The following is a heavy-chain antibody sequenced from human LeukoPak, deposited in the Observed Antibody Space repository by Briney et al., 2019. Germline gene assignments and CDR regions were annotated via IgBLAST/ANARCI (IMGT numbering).Heavy chain of an antibody. V-gene: IGHV1-3*01. CDR2: INAGNGNT. CDR1: GYTFTNYA. D-gene: IGHD4-11*01. Sequence: ASVKVSCKASGYTFTNYAVHWVRQAPGQGLEWMGWINAGNGNTKYSQNFQGRVSITRDSSASTAYMELGSLRFEDTAVYYCARDSPASYSIVERYYYAMDVWGQGTTVTVAS. CDR3: ARDSPASYSIVERYYYAMDV. J-gene: IGHJ6*02.